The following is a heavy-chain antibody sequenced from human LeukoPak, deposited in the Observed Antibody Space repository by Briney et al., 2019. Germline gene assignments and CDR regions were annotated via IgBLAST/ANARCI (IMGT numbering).Heavy chain of an antibody. D-gene: IGHD3-3*01. CDR2: IRYDGSNK. CDR1: GYTFIGYY. CDR3: ASFWSGYYDIDY. J-gene: IGHJ4*02. Sequence: SCKASGYTFIGYYMHWVRQAPGKGLEWVAFIRYDGSNKYYADSVKGRFTISRDNSKNTLYLQMNSLRAEDTAVYYCASFWSGYYDIDYWGQGTLVTVSS. V-gene: IGHV3-30*02.